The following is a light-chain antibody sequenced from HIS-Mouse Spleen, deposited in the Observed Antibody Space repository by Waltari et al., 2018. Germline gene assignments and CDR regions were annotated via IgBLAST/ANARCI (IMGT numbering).Light chain of an antibody. CDR3: QQLNSYPPT. Sequence: DIQLTQPPSFLSAAVGDRVTIPCRASQGIRSYLAWYQQKPGKAPNLLISAASTLQSGVPSRFSGSGSGTEFTLTISSLQPEDFATYYCQQLNSYPPTFGQGTKVEIK. CDR1: QGIRSY. J-gene: IGKJ1*01. CDR2: AAS. V-gene: IGKV1-9*01.